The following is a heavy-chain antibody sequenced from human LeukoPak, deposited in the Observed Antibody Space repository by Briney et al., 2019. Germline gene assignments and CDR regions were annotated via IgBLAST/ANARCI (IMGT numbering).Heavy chain of an antibody. CDR3: ARRFCTGGSCYPDY. Sequence: GASVNVSCKASGYTFTGYYIHWVRLAPGQGLAWTGRINSNNGVSNYAQRFQGRVTMTRDTSISTAYMELSGLTSDDTAVYYCARRFCTGGSCYPDYWGQGTLVTVSS. D-gene: IGHD2-15*01. J-gene: IGHJ4*02. CDR1: GYTFTGYY. V-gene: IGHV1-2*02. CDR2: INSNNGVS.